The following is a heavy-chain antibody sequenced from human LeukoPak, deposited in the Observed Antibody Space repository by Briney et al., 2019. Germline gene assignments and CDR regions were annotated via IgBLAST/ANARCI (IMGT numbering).Heavy chain of an antibody. J-gene: IGHJ4*02. CDR2: IIPIFGTA. CDR3: ATMGGGWRGQLLWL. D-gene: IGHD2-2*01. CDR1: GGTFSSYA. Sequence: RASVKVSCKASGGTFSSYAISWVRQAPGQGLEWMGGIIPIFGTANYAQKFQGRVTITADESTSTAYMELSSLRSEDTAVYYCATMGGGWRGQLLWLWGQGTLVTVSS. V-gene: IGHV1-69*13.